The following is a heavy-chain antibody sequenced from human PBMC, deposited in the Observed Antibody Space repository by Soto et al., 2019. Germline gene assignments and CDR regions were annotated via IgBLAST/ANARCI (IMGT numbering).Heavy chain of an antibody. D-gene: IGHD6-13*01. CDR2: FDPEAGEK. CDR1: GYTVSELS. Sequence: EASVKVSCKVSGYTVSELSMNWLRQGPGKALEWIGGFDPEAGEKIFSQKFQGRVITTEDTSTDFAYMELTSLTSDDTAVYYCARGAAAVSYYYYGMDVWGQGTTVTVSS. J-gene: IGHJ6*02. CDR3: ARGAAAVSYYYYGMDV. V-gene: IGHV1-24*01.